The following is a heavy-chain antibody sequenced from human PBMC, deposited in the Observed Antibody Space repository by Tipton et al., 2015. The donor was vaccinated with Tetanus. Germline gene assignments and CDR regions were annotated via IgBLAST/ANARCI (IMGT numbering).Heavy chain of an antibody. CDR3: TTLGPGYSSLNFDF. CDR2: IYGGGRT. D-gene: IGHD2-15*01. Sequence: SLRLSCAGTGFIVSANYVTWVRQAPGKGLEWVSVIYGGGRTYYADSVKGRFTMSRDELKNTLYLHMNSLRAEDTAVYYCTTLGPGYSSLNFDFWGQGTLVTVSS. J-gene: IGHJ4*02. CDR1: GFIVSANY. V-gene: IGHV3-53*01.